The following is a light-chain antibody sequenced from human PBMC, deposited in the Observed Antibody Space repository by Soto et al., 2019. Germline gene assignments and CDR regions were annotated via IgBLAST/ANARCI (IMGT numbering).Light chain of an antibody. Sequence: AIQMTQSPSSLSASVGDRVTITCRTSQGIRNDLGWYQQKPGKAPKLLIYAASSLQSGVPSRFSGSGSGTDFTLTISSLQPEGFATYYCLQDYNYPPTFGQGTKVEIK. J-gene: IGKJ1*01. V-gene: IGKV1-6*01. CDR3: LQDYNYPPT. CDR2: AAS. CDR1: QGIRND.